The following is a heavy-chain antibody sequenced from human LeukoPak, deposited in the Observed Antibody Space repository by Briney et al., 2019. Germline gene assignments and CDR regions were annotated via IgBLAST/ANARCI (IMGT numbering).Heavy chain of an antibody. CDR3: ARAKIQLWSYYYYGMDV. J-gene: IGHJ6*02. CDR2: INHSGST. D-gene: IGHD5-18*01. V-gene: IGHV4-34*01. CDR1: GGSFSGYY. Sequence: SETLSLTCAVYGGSFSGYYWSWIRQPPGKGLEWIGEINHSGSTNYNPSLKSRVTISVDTSKNQFSLELSSVTAADTAVYYCARAKIQLWSYYYYGMDVWGQGTTVTVSS.